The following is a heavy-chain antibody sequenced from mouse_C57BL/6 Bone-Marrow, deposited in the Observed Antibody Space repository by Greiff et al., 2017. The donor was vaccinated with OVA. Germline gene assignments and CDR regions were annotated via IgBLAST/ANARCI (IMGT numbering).Heavy chain of an antibody. V-gene: IGHV1-54*01. CDR2: INPGSGGT. J-gene: IGHJ3*01. CDR3: AREGFAY. CDR1: GYAFTNYL. Sequence: QVQLQQSGAELVRPGTSVKVSCKASGYAFTNYLLGWVKQRPGQGLEWIGVINPGSGGTNYNEKFKGKATLTADKSSSTAYMQLSSLTSEDSAVYFCAREGFAYWGQGTLVTVSA.